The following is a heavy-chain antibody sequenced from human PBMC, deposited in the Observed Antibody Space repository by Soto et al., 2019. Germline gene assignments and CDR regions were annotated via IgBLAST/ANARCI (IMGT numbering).Heavy chain of an antibody. Sequence: EVQLLESGGGLVQPGGSLRLSCAASGFTFSSYAMSWVRQAPGKGLEWVSAISGSGGSTYNADSVKGRFTISRDKSKNALYLQMNSLRAEDTAVYYCAKDYSRARNSEVDYWGQGTLVTVSS. J-gene: IGHJ4*02. V-gene: IGHV3-23*01. D-gene: IGHD1-7*01. CDR3: AKDYSRARNSEVDY. CDR1: GFTFSSYA. CDR2: ISGSGGST.